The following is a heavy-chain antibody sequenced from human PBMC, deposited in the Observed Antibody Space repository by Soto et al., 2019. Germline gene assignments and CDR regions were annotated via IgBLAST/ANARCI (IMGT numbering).Heavy chain of an antibody. Sequence: PGGSLRLSCAASGFTFSDYAMAWVRQAPGKGLDWVSSLSGSGSTTYHADSVKGRFTISRDNSKDTLFLQMVGLRAEDTAIYYCATALKNYCNGGSCYVGASSFWGRGTQVTVSS. D-gene: IGHD2-15*01. CDR3: ATALKNYCNGGSCYVGASSF. CDR1: GFTFSDYA. CDR2: LSGSGSTT. J-gene: IGHJ4*02. V-gene: IGHV3-23*01.